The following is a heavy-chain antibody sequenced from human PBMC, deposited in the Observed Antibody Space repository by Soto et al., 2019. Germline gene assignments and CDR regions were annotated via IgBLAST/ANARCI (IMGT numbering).Heavy chain of an antibody. J-gene: IGHJ5*02. Sequence: SETLSLTCTVSGGSISSYYWSWIRQPPGKGLEWIGYIYYSGSTNYNPSLKSRVTISVDTSKNQFSLKLSSVTAADTAVYYCARGLNYYDSSGYPHTIWFDPWGQETLVTVSS. V-gene: IGHV4-59*12. CDR3: ARGLNYYDSSGYPHTIWFDP. CDR1: GGSISSYY. D-gene: IGHD3-22*01. CDR2: IYYSGST.